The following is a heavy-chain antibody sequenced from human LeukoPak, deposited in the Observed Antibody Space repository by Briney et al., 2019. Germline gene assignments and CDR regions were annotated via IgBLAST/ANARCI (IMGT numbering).Heavy chain of an antibody. D-gene: IGHD4-11*01. J-gene: IGHJ6*03. CDR3: AREDYSNYPFYYYYYMDV. CDR1: GGSISSGSYY. V-gene: IGHV4-39*07. CDR2: IYYSGST. Sequence: SETLSLTCTVSGGSISSGSYYWSWIRQPAGKGLEWIGRIYYSGSTFYNPSLRSRVTISIDTSKDQFSLKLISVTAADTAVYYCAREDYSNYPFYYYYYMDVWGKGTTVTVSS.